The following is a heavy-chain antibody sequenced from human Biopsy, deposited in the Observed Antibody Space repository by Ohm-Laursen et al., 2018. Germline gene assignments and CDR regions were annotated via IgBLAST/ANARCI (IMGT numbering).Heavy chain of an antibody. D-gene: IGHD3-10*01. J-gene: IGHJ5*02. V-gene: IGHV4-34*01. CDR2: INHNGST. CDR1: GGSFRGYY. Sequence: TLSLTCSVYGGSFRGYYLSLVPQPPREGLGGGGGINHNGSTNYKPSLDNRVAISADTSKNQFSLNLYSLTAADTAVYFCARGLPRIAPMVRGRRTWFDPWGQGTLVTVSS. CDR3: ARGLPRIAPMVRGRRTWFDP.